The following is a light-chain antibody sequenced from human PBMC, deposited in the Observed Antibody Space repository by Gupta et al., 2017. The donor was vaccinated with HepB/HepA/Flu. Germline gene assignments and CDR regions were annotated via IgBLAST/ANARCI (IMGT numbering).Light chain of an antibody. V-gene: IGKV2-28*01. J-gene: IGKJ1*01. Sequence: DIVMTQSPLSLPVTPGEPASISCRSSQSLLHSNGYNYLDWYLQKPGQSPQLLIYLGSNRASEVPDRFSGNGSGTDFTLKISRVEAEDVGVYYCMQALQTPWTFGQGTKVEIK. CDR1: QSLLHSNGYNY. CDR2: LGS. CDR3: MQALQTPWT.